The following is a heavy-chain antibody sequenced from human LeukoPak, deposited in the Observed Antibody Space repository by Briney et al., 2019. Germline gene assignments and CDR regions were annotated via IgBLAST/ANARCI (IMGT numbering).Heavy chain of an antibody. D-gene: IGHD3-9*01. CDR1: GYRFTSYW. J-gene: IGHJ5*02. CDR3: ARQVYDILTGTYNWFDP. CDR2: IYPGDSDT. V-gene: IGHV5-51*01. Sequence: GESLKISCKGSGYRFTSYWIGWVRQMPGKGLEWMGIIYPGDSDTRYSPSFQGQVTISADKSISTAYLQWSSLKASDTAMYYCARQVYDILTGTYNWFDPWGQGTLVTVSS.